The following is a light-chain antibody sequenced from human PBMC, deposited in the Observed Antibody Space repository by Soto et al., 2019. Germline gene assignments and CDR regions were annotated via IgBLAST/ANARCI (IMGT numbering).Light chain of an antibody. J-gene: IGKJ3*01. Sequence: DIQMTQSPSSLSASGGDRVTITCRASQGISNYIAWYQQKPGKAPKLLIYAASTLQSGVPSRFSGSGSGTDFTLTINSLQPEDVATYSCQKYSSVPRFGPGTKVDIK. CDR2: AAS. CDR3: QKYSSVPR. V-gene: IGKV1-27*01. CDR1: QGISNY.